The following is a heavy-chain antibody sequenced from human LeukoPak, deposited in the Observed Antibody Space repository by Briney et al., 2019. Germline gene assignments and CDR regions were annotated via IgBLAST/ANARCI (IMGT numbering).Heavy chain of an antibody. CDR2: IYYSGST. V-gene: IGHV4-59*01. CDR1: GGSISSYY. CDR3: AREREYCSSTSCYLSAFDI. J-gene: IGHJ3*02. D-gene: IGHD2-2*01. Sequence: PSETLSLTCTVSGGSISSYYWSWIRQPPGKGLEWIGYIYYSGSTNYNPSLKSRVTISVDTSKNRFSLKMSSVTAADTAVYYCAREREYCSSTSCYLSAFDIWGQGTMVTASS.